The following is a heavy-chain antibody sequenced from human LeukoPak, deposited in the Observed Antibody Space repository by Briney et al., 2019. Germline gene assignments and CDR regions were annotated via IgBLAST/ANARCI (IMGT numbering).Heavy chain of an antibody. J-gene: IGHJ4*02. Sequence: PGGSLRLSCAASGFTFSSYAMSWARQAPGKGLEWVSAISGSGGSTYYADSVKGRFTISRDNSKNTLYLQMNSLRAEDTAVYYCAKDRRYSSMINYFDYWGQGTLVTVSS. CDR2: ISGSGGST. CDR1: GFTFSSYA. D-gene: IGHD6-13*01. CDR3: AKDRRYSSMINYFDY. V-gene: IGHV3-23*01.